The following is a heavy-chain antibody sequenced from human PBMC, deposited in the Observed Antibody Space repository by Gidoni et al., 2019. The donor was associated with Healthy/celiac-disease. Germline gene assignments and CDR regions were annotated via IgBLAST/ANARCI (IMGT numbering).Heavy chain of an antibody. CDR3: ARYYSSGWYDGIDY. CDR1: GGSISSYY. Sequence: QVQLQESGPGLVKPSETLSLTCTVSGGSISSYYWCWIRQPPGKGLEWIGYIYYSGSTNYNPSLKSRVTISVDTSKNQFSLKLSSVTAADTAVYYCARYYSSGWYDGIDYWGQGTLVTVSS. V-gene: IGHV4-59*08. J-gene: IGHJ4*02. D-gene: IGHD6-19*01. CDR2: IYYSGST.